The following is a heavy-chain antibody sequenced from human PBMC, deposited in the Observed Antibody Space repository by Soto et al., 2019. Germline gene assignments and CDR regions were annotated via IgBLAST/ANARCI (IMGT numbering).Heavy chain of an antibody. Sequence: PSETLSLTCTVSGGSFSITNYYWGWIRQPPGKGLEWIGSIYYSGSTYYNPSLKSRVTISVDTSKNQFSLKLSSVTAADTAVYYCARQLYSGYDFGYYYGMDVWGQGTTVTVSS. CDR3: ARQLYSGYDFGYYYGMDV. CDR2: IYYSGST. CDR1: GGSFSITNYY. J-gene: IGHJ6*02. V-gene: IGHV4-39*01. D-gene: IGHD5-12*01.